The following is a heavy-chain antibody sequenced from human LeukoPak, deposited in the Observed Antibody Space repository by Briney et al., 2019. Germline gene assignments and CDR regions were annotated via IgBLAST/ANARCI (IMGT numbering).Heavy chain of an antibody. Sequence: GESLKISCKGSGYSFTSYWIGWVRQMPGKGLEWMGIIYPGDSDTRYSPSFQGQVTISADKSISTAYLQWSSLKASDTAMYYCARLDIVVVPAAIEALFDYWGQGTLVTVSS. CDR2: IYPGDSDT. D-gene: IGHD2-2*02. CDR1: GYSFTSYW. J-gene: IGHJ4*02. V-gene: IGHV5-51*01. CDR3: ARLDIVVVPAAIEALFDY.